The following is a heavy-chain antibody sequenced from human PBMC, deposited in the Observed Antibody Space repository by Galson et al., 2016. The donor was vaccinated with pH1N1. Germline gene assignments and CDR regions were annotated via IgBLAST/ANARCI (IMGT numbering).Heavy chain of an antibody. V-gene: IGHV3-7*01. CDR3: ARERAGAFHL. CDR2: TRQDGSEK. CDR1: GFTFSTYW. Sequence: SLRLSCADSGFTFSTYWMTWVRQIPGKGLQWLANTRQDGSEKHYVDSVKGRFTISRDNAKNSLYLQMNSLRAEDTAVYYCARERAGAFHLWGQGTMVIVSS. J-gene: IGHJ3*01.